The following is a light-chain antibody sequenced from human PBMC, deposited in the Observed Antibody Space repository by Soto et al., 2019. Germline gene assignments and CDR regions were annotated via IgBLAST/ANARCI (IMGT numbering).Light chain of an antibody. V-gene: IGKV3-15*01. CDR2: RAS. CDR1: QSVGIS. J-gene: IGKJ2*01. CDR3: QHYLDWPVYT. Sequence: EIVMTQSPATLSVSPGERATLSCRASQSVGISLAWYQQKPGQAPRLLIYRASIRATGIPDRFSGSGSGTEFTLTISSLQSEDLAVYYCQHYLDWPVYTFGQGTKLEIK.